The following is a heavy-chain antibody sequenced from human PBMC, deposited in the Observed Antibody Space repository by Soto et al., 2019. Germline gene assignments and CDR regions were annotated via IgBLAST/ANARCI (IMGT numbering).Heavy chain of an antibody. CDR2: INHSGST. Sequence: KPSETLSLTCAVYGGSFSGYYWSWIRQPPGKGLEWIGEINHSGSTNYNPSLKSRVTISVDTSKNQFSLKLSSVTAADTAVYYCARSGWYYDFWSGYSDWGQGTLVTVSS. CDR1: GGSFSGYY. J-gene: IGHJ4*02. D-gene: IGHD3-3*01. CDR3: ARSGWYYDFWSGYSD. V-gene: IGHV4-34*01.